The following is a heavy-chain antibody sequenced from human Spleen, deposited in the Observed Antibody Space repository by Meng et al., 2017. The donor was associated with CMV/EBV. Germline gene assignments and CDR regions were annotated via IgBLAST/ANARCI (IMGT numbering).Heavy chain of an antibody. CDR3: ARERRGAFDI. J-gene: IGHJ3*02. CDR1: GFTFSSYA. V-gene: IGHV3-23*01. CDR2: ISGSGGST. Sequence: GGSLRLSCAASGFTFSSYAMSWVRQAPGKGLEWVSAISGSGGSTYYADSVKGRFTISRDNAKNSLYLQMNSLRAEDTAVYYCARERRGAFDIWGQGTMVTVSS.